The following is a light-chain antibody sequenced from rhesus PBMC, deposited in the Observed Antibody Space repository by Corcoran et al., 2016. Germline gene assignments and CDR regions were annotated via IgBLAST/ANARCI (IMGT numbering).Light chain of an antibody. CDR3: QQYSYWPHLT. CDR1: QSVSSS. J-gene: IGKJ4*01. Sequence: EIVLTQSPATLSLSPGERVTLSCRASQSVSSSLAWYQQKPGQAPRPLIYDASSRATGIPDRFSGSGAGTDFTLTISSLEPEDVGVYYCQQYSYWPHLTFGGGTKVELK. V-gene: IGKV3-35*01. CDR2: DAS.